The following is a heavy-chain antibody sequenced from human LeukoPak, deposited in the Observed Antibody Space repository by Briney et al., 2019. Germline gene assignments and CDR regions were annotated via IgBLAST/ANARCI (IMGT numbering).Heavy chain of an antibody. Sequence: SETLSLTSTVSGGSISSGDYYWTWIRQHPGKGLEWIGYISYSGNTDYNPSLKSRVTISVDTSKNQFSLKLSSVTAADTAVYYCARAQLRKAMSFDCWGQGTLVTVSS. CDR1: GGSISSGDYY. D-gene: IGHD1-1*01. V-gene: IGHV4-31*03. CDR2: ISYSGNT. CDR3: ARAQLRKAMSFDC. J-gene: IGHJ4*02.